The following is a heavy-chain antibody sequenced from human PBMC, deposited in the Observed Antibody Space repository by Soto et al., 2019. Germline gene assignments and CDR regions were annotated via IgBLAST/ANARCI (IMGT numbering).Heavy chain of an antibody. D-gene: IGHD2-2*01. CDR2: IYYSGST. CDR1: GGAISSYY. CDR3: ARGRGGWFINQLLNAFDI. J-gene: IGHJ3*02. Sequence: SETLSLTCTVSGGAISSYYWSWIRQPPGKGLEWIGYIYYSGSTNYNPSLKSRVTISVDTSKNQFSLKLSSVTAADTAVYYCARGRGGWFINQLLNAFDIWGQGTMVT. V-gene: IGHV4-59*01.